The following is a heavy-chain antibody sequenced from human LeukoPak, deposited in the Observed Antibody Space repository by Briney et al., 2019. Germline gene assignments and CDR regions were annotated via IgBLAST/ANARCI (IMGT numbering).Heavy chain of an antibody. J-gene: IGHJ4*02. CDR2: MNPNSGNT. V-gene: IGHV1-8*01. CDR3: ARGSTYYYDSSGYYYGY. D-gene: IGHD3-22*01. Sequence: GSSVKVSCKASGCTFTSYDINWVRQATGQGLEWIGWMNPNSGNTGYAQKFQGRVTMTRNTSISTAYMELSSLRSEDTAVYYCARGSTYYYDSSGYYYGYWGQGTLVTVSS. CDR1: GCTFTSYD.